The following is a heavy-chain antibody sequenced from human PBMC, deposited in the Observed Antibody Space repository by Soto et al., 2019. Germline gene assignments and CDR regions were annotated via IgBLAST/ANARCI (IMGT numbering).Heavy chain of an antibody. Sequence: ASVKVSCKASGYTFTGYYMHWVRQAPGQGLEWMGWINPNSGGTNYAQKFQGRVTMTRDTSISTAYMELSRLRSDDTAVYYCAVGVVPALYYYYYGMDVWGQGTTVTVSS. D-gene: IGHD2-2*01. J-gene: IGHJ6*02. CDR1: GYTFTGYY. CDR3: AVGVVPALYYYYYGMDV. V-gene: IGHV1-2*02. CDR2: INPNSGGT.